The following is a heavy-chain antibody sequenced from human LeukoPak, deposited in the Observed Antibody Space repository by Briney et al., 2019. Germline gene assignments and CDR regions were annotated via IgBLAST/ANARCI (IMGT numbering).Heavy chain of an antibody. V-gene: IGHV7-4-1*02. Sequence: ASVKVSCKASGYTFTSYAMNWVRQAPGQGLEWMGWINTNTGNPTYAQGFTGRFVFSLDTSVSTAYLQISSLKAEDTAVYYCARGLPIWFGELFDVWGQGTTVTVSS. J-gene: IGHJ6*02. D-gene: IGHD3-10*01. CDR2: INTNTGNP. CDR1: GYTFTSYA. CDR3: ARGLPIWFGELFDV.